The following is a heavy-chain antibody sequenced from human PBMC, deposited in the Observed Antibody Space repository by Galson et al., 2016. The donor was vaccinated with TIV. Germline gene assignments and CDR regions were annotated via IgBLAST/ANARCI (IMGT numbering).Heavy chain of an antibody. CDR3: ARDRGNGQWFFDY. V-gene: IGHV4-4*09. J-gene: IGHJ4*02. D-gene: IGHD3-22*01. Sequence: SETLSLTCTVSGGAISGYYWRWDRQPPGKGLEWIGYIYSTGSTNFNPSLKSRVTMSVDTAKNKFSLRLSSVTAADTAGYYCARDRGNGQWFFDYWGQGTLVRVSS. CDR2: IYSTGST. CDR1: GGAISGYY.